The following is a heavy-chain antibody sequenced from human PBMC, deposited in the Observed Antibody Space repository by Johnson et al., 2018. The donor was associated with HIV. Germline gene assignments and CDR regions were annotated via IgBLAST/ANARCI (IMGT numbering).Heavy chain of an antibody. CDR1: GFTFSTYG. CDR2: IWYDGSNK. Sequence: QMLLVESGGGLVQPGGSLRLSCAASGFTFSTYGIHWVRQSPGKGLEWVAVIWYDGSNKYYADSVKGRFTISRDNSKNTLYLQMNSLRAEDTAVYYCAKHPDAFDIWGQGTMVTVSS. J-gene: IGHJ3*02. V-gene: IGHV3-30*02. CDR3: AKHPDAFDI.